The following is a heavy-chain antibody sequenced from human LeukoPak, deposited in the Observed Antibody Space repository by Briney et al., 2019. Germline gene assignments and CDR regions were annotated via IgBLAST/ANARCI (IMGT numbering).Heavy chain of an antibody. J-gene: IGHJ4*02. CDR3: ARLHLYQILRYSYGSPFDY. CDR2: INHSGST. V-gene: IGHV4-39*07. Sequence: SETLSLTCTVSGGSISSSNYCWSWIRQPPGTGLEWIGEINHSGSTNYNPSLKSRVTISVDTSKNQFSLKLSSVTAADTAVYYCARLHLYQILRYSYGSPFDYWGQGTLVTVSS. D-gene: IGHD5-18*01. CDR1: GGSISSSNYC.